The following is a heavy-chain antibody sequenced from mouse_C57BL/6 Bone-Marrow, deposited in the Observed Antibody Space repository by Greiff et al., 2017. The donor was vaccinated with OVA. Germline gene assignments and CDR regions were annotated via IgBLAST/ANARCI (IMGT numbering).Heavy chain of an antibody. D-gene: IGHD2-3*01. CDR2: ISSGGSYT. CDR3: ARDHGYYNWYFDV. CDR1: GFTFSSYG. V-gene: IGHV5-6*01. Sequence: EVQGVESGGDLVKPGGSLKLSCAASGFTFSSYGMSWVRQTPDKRLEWVATISSGGSYTYYPDSVKGRFTISRDNAKNTLYLQMSSLKSEDTAMYYCARDHGYYNWYFDVWGTGTTVTVSS. J-gene: IGHJ1*03.